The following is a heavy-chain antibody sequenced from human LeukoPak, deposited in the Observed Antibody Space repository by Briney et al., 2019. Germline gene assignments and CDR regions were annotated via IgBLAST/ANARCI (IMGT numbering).Heavy chain of an antibody. CDR1: GFTFSSYA. V-gene: IGHV3-7*01. Sequence: GGSLRLSCAASGFTFSSYAMSWVRQAPGKGLEWVANIKQDGTEKLYVDSVRGRFTISRDNAKNSLYLQMNSLRAEDTAVYYCARDGSGEWPIGYWGQGTLVTVSS. D-gene: IGHD3-10*01. J-gene: IGHJ4*02. CDR2: IKQDGTEK. CDR3: ARDGSGEWPIGY.